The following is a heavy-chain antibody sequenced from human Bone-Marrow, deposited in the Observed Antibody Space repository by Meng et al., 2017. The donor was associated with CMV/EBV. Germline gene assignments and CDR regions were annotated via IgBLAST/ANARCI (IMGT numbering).Heavy chain of an antibody. V-gene: IGHV3-23*01. D-gene: IGHD2-21*01. Sequence: GGSLRLSCAASGFTFSSYAMSWVRQAPGKGLEWVSAISGSGGSTYYADSVKGRFTISSDNSKNTLYLQMNSLRAEDTAVYYCAKDLSYCGGDCYSGYFDYWGQGTLVTVSS. CDR1: GFTFSSYA. J-gene: IGHJ4*02. CDR3: AKDLSYCGGDCYSGYFDY. CDR2: ISGSGGST.